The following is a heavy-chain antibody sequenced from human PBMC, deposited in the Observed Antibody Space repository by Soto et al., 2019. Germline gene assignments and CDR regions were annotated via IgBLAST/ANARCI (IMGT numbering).Heavy chain of an antibody. CDR1: GFTFSSYG. J-gene: IGHJ6*02. CDR3: AKDRPLYYYYGMDV. CDR2: MSYDGANT. Sequence: QVPLVESGGGVVQPGTSLRLSCAASGFTFSSYGMHWVRQAPDKGLEWMGVMSYDGANTNYADSVKGRFTISRDNSKNTLYLQINSLRAEDTAVYYCAKDRPLYYYYGMDVWGQGTTVTVSS. V-gene: IGHV3-30*18.